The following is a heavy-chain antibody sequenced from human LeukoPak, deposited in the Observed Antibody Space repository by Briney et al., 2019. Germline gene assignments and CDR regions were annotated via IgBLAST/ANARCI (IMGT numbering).Heavy chain of an antibody. CDR2: IYYSGST. CDR3: ARADYQPLLNFDY. D-gene: IGHD2-2*01. V-gene: IGHV4-59*01. Sequence: LSETLSLTCTVSGGSISSYYWSWIRQPPGKGLEWIGYIYYSGSTNYNPSLKSRVTISVDTSKNQFSLKLSSVTAADTAVYYCARADYQPLLNFDYWGQGTLVTVSS. J-gene: IGHJ4*02. CDR1: GGSISSYY.